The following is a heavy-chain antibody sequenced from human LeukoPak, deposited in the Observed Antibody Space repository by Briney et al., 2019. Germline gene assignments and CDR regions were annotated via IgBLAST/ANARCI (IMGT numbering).Heavy chain of an antibody. Sequence: SETLSLTCNVSGGSMSSSYWSWIRQSPGKGLEWIGYIYYNRGTNYNPSLKSRVTISVDTSTNQFSLKVSSVTAADTAVYYCARDCSGTSCYRYDYWGQGTLVTVSS. V-gene: IGHV4-59*01. J-gene: IGHJ4*02. CDR1: GGSMSSSY. CDR3: ARDCSGTSCYRYDY. D-gene: IGHD2-2*01. CDR2: IYYNRGT.